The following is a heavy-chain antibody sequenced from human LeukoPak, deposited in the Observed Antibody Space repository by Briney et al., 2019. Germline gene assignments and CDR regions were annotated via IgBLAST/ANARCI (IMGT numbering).Heavy chain of an antibody. CDR2: IYNSGST. CDR3: ARARGLLRSIDS. CDR1: GTSISSYY. D-gene: IGHD4-17*01. Sequence: SETLSLTCTVSGTSISSYYWSWIRQPPGKGLEWIGHIYNSGSTNYNPSLKSRVTISVDTSKNQFSLKLNSVTAADTAVYYCARARGLLRSIDSWGQGTLVTVSS. J-gene: IGHJ5*01. V-gene: IGHV4-59*01.